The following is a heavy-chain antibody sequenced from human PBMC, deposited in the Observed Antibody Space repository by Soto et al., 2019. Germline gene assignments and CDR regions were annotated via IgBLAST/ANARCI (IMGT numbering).Heavy chain of an antibody. CDR2: IIPSLGIA. Sequence: GASVKVSCKASGYTFTSYYMHWVRQAPGQGLEWMGRIIPSLGIANYAQKFRGRVTITADKSTSTAYMELSSLRSEDTAVYYCARDDDSGYDNWGQGTLVTVPS. D-gene: IGHD5-12*01. J-gene: IGHJ4*02. V-gene: IGHV1-69*04. CDR1: GYTFTSYY. CDR3: ARDDDSGYDN.